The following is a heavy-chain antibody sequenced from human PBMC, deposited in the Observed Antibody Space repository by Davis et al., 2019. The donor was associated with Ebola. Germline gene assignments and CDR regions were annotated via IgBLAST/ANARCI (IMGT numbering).Heavy chain of an antibody. CDR2: INPNSGGT. CDR3: ARVGVGRPVGTTVTTFHWFDP. CDR1: GYTFTGYY. V-gene: IGHV1-2*02. Sequence: ASVKVSCKASGYTFTGYYMHWVRQAPGQGLEWMGWINPNSGGTNYAQKFQGRVTMTRDTSISTAYMELSRLRSDDTAVYYCARVGVGRPVGTTVTTFHWFDPWGQGTLVTVSS. D-gene: IGHD4-17*01. J-gene: IGHJ5*02.